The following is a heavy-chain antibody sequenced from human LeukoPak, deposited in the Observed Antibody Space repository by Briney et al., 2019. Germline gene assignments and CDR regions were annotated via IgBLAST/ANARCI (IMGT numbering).Heavy chain of an antibody. CDR3: ARDQRIAVAGTSGCYYYYGMDV. J-gene: IGHJ6*02. CDR1: GGSVSSGSYY. V-gene: IGHV4-61*01. CDR2: IYYSGST. Sequence: RASETLSLTCTVSGGSVSSGSYYWSWIRQPPGKGLEWIGYIYYSGSTNYNPSLKSRVTISVDTSKNQFSLKLSSVTAADTAVYYCARDQRIAVAGTSGCYYYYGMDVWGQGTTVTVS. D-gene: IGHD6-19*01.